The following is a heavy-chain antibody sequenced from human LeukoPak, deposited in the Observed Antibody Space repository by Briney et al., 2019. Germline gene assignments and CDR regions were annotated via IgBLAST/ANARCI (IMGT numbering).Heavy chain of an antibody. CDR3: ARVSDSSGYYYYYYGMDV. J-gene: IGHJ6*02. V-gene: IGHV4-59*01. CDR2: IYYSGST. D-gene: IGHD3-22*01. CDR1: GGSISSYY. Sequence: LETLSLTCTVSGGSISSYYWSWIRQPPGKGLEWIGYIYYSGSTNYNPSLKSRVTISVDTSKNQFSLKLSSVTAADTAVYYCARVSDSSGYYYYYYGMDVWGQGTTVTVSS.